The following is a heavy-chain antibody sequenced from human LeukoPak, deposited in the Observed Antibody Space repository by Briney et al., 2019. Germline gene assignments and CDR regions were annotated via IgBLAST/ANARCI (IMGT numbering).Heavy chain of an antibody. CDR2: INPSGGST. D-gene: IGHD3-22*01. Sequence: ASVKVSCKASGGTFSSYAISWVRQAPGQGLEWMGIINPSGGSTSYAQKFQGRVTMTRDMSTSTVYMELSSLRSEDTAVYYCARDGGTYYYDSSGYFSDYWGQGTLVTVS. V-gene: IGHV1-46*01. J-gene: IGHJ4*02. CDR1: GGTFSSYA. CDR3: ARDGGTYYYDSSGYFSDY.